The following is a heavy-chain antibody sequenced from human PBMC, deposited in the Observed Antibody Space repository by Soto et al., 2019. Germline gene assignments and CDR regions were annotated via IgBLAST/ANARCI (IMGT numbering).Heavy chain of an antibody. CDR2: MYPADSDT. CDR1: GYSFTSYW. CDR3: ARAHSSPWHLNFYYGMDV. V-gene: IGHV5-51*01. Sequence: EVQLVQSGTEVKKPGESLKISCKGSGYSFTSYWIGWVRQMPGKGLEWMGIMYPADSDTRYSPSFQGQVTISADKSISTAYLQWSSLKASDPAIYYWARAHSSPWHLNFYYGMDVWGQGTTVTVSS. D-gene: IGHD6-13*01. J-gene: IGHJ6*02.